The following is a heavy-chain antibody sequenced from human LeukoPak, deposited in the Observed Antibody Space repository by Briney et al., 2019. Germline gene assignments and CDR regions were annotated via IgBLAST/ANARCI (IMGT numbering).Heavy chain of an antibody. Sequence: LGGSLRLSCPASGXSFSNYWMHWVRQAPGKGLEWISTITGSGGNTYYADSVKGRFTISRDNTKNTLYLQMNSLRAEDTAVYYCAKPPPSYYGSGDSGYWGQGTLVTVSS. CDR3: AKPPPSYYGSGDSGY. CDR2: ITGSGGNT. J-gene: IGHJ4*02. D-gene: IGHD3-10*01. V-gene: IGHV3-23*01. CDR1: GXSFSNYW.